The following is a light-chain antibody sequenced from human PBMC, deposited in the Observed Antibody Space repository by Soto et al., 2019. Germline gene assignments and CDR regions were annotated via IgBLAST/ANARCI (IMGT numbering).Light chain of an antibody. CDR3: QQRSDWPLT. Sequence: EIVLTQSPATLSLSPGERATLSCRASQSVNRYLAWYQQKPGQAPRLLIFDVSNRATGIPARFSGSGSGTDFTLTISTLEPEDFAVYYCQQRSDWPLTFGGGNKVEIK. CDR2: DVS. J-gene: IGKJ4*01. V-gene: IGKV3-11*01. CDR1: QSVNRY.